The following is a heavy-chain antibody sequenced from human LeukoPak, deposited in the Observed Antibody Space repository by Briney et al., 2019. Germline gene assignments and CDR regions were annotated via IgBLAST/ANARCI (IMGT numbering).Heavy chain of an antibody. CDR3: ARGQYDFWSGYPSQNFDY. J-gene: IGHJ4*02. D-gene: IGHD3-3*01. CDR2: IYYSGNT. CDR1: GGSISSSSYY. V-gene: IGHV4-39*07. Sequence: SETLSLTCSVSGGSISSSSYYWGWIRQPPGKGLEGIGSIYYSGNTYYNPSLKSRVTISIDTSKNQFSMKLSSVTAADTAVYYCARGQYDFWSGYPSQNFDYWGQGTLVTVSS.